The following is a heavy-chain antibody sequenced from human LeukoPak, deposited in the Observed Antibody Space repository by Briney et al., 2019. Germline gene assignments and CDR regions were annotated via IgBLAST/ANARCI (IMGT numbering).Heavy chain of an antibody. CDR2: INPNSGGT. Sequence: GASVKVSCKASGYTFTGYYMHWMRQAPGQGLEWMGYINPNSGGTKYAQKSQGRVTLTRDTSISTAYMELSRLRSDDTAVYYCARVEGNTATLEDWGQGTLVTVSS. CDR3: ARVEGNTATLED. V-gene: IGHV1-2*02. CDR1: GYTFTGYY. D-gene: IGHD5-18*01. J-gene: IGHJ4*02.